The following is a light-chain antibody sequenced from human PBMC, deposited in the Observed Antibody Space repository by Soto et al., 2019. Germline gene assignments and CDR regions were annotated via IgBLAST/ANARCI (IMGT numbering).Light chain of an antibody. Sequence: DIQMTQSPSTLSGSVGDRVTITCRASQTISSWLAWYQQKPGKAPKLLIYKASTLKSGVPSRFSGSGSGTEFTLTISGLQSEDFATYYCQQYNNWPVTFGGGTRLEI. CDR3: QQYNNWPVT. J-gene: IGKJ5*01. CDR1: QTISSW. CDR2: KAS. V-gene: IGKV1-5*03.